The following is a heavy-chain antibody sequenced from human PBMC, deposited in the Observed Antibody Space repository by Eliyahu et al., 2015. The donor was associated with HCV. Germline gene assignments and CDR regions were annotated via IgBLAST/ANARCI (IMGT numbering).Heavy chain of an antibody. V-gene: IGHV1-46*01. Sequence: QVQLVQSGAEVKKPGASVKVSCKASGYTFTSYYMHWVRQAPGQGLEWMGIINPSGGSTSYAQKFQGRVTMTRDTSTSTVYMELSSLRSEDTAVYYCALGSGYCSGGSCSGRWFDPWGQGTLVTVSS. J-gene: IGHJ5*02. D-gene: IGHD2-15*01. CDR2: INPSGGST. CDR3: ALGSGYCSGGSCSGRWFDP. CDR1: GYTFTSYY.